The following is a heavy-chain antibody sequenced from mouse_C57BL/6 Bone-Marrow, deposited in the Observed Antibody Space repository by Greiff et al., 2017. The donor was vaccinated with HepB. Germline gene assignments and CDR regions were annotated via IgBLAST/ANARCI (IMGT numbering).Heavy chain of an antibody. CDR3: AHRGYYGSRWYFDV. CDR2: IYPGSGST. D-gene: IGHD1-1*01. Sequence: QVQLQQPGAELVKPGASVKMSCKASGYTFTSYWITWVKQRPGQGLEWIGDIYPGSGSTNYNEKFKSKATLTVDTSSSTAYMQLSSLTSEDSAVYYCAHRGYYGSRWYFDVWGTGTTVTVSS. V-gene: IGHV1-55*01. J-gene: IGHJ1*03. CDR1: GYTFTSYW.